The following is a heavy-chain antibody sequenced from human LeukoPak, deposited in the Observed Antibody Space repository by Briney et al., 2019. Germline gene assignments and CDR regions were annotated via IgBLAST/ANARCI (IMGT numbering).Heavy chain of an antibody. J-gene: IGHJ3*02. CDR1: GFPFSSYA. CDR2: ISDSGGST. D-gene: IGHD2/OR15-2a*01. Sequence: PGGSLRLSCSASGFPFSSYAMHWVRQAPGKGLEYVSAISDSGGSTYYADSVKGRFIISRDNSKNTLYLQMNSLRAVDTAVYYCARISLGAFDIWGQGTMVTVSS. CDR3: ARISLGAFDI. V-gene: IGHV3-64*04.